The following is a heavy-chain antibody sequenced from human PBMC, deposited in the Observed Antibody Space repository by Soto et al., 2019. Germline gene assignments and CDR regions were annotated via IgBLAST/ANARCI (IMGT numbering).Heavy chain of an antibody. CDR2: INSDGSNT. CDR3: ARHVAVTTISWGTYCMDV. CDR1: GFTFSSYW. Sequence: EVQLVESGGGLVQPGGSLRLSCAASGFTFSSYWMHWVRQAPGEGLVWVSRINSDGSNTTYADSVKGRFTTSRDNAKNTLFLQMNILRGDDTAVYYCARHVAVTTISWGTYCMDVWGQGTKVTVSS. V-gene: IGHV3-74*01. J-gene: IGHJ6*02. D-gene: IGHD2-21*02.